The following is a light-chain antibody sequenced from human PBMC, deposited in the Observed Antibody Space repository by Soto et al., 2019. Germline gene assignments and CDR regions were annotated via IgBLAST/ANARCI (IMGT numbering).Light chain of an antibody. Sequence: DIQMTQSPSTLSASVGDRVTITCRASQTIFSWLAWYQQRPGKAPNLLISDASVLQSGVPSRFSGSGSGAEFTLTIGRLQPDDFATYYCQQYNSYPWTFGQGTKGEF. CDR1: QTIFSW. CDR3: QQYNSYPWT. V-gene: IGKV1-5*01. CDR2: DAS. J-gene: IGKJ1*01.